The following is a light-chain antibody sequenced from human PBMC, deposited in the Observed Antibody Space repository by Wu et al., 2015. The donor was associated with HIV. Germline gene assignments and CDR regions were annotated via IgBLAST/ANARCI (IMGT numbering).Light chain of an antibody. V-gene: IGKV3-20*01. Sequence: CRASQGVSSSHLAWYQXKPGQAPRAPHVRSNPLGPTGVPDRFSASGSGTDSTLTISRLEPEDFAVYYWQQYGSSASLTFGGGTKVEI. CDR3: QQYGSSASLT. CDR2: SNP. CDR1: QGVSSSH. J-gene: IGKJ4*01.